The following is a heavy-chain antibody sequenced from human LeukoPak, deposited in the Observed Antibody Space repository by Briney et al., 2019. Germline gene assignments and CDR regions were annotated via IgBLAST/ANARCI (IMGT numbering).Heavy chain of an antibody. CDR3: ARDYGDYPYYYYGMDV. J-gene: IGHJ6*02. Sequence: GGSLRLSCAASGFTFSSYAMHWVRQAPGKGLEWVAVISYDGSNKYYADSVKGRFTISRDNSKNTLYLQMNSLRAEDTAVYYRARDYGDYPYYYYGMDVWGQGTTVTVSS. CDR2: ISYDGSNK. D-gene: IGHD4-17*01. CDR1: GFTFSSYA. V-gene: IGHV3-30*04.